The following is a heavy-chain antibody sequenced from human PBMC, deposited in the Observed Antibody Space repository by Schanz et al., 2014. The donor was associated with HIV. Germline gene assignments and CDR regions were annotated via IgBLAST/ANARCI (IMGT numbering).Heavy chain of an antibody. D-gene: IGHD5-18*01. CDR1: GDTFRRYS. CDR2: ISAHNGDT. J-gene: IGHJ4*02. CDR3: AREYSTWDRHFDY. Sequence: QVQLVQSGAEVQKPGSSVKVSCKASGDTFRRYSIHWVRQAPGQGLEWMGWISAHNGDTNYAQKFQGRITLTTDSPTNTAYLELRSLTSDDTAVYYCAREYSTWDRHFDYWGQGTLVTVSP. V-gene: IGHV1-18*01.